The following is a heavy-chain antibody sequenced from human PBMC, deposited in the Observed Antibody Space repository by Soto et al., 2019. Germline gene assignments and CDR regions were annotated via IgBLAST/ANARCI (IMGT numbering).Heavy chain of an antibody. CDR3: AVTMIVVVIPTFDP. J-gene: IGHJ5*02. CDR2: IIPILGIA. CDR1: GRTFSSYT. Sequence: QVQLVQSGAEVKKPGSSVKVSWKASGRTFSSYTISWVRQAPGQGLEWMGRIIPILGIANYAQKFQGRVTMTADKSTSTAYMELSSLRSEDTAVYYCAVTMIVVVIPTFDPWGQGTMVTVSS. D-gene: IGHD3-22*01. V-gene: IGHV1-69*02.